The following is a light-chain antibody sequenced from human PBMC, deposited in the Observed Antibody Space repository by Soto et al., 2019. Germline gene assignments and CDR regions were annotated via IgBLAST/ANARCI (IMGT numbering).Light chain of an antibody. V-gene: IGKV1-9*01. Sequence: EIRLTQSPSCLSAYEGDTVTVTCETSLDIGSNLAWYQRKPGKAPNLLIYSASTLQTDVPSRFSGSGSGAEFTLTIDSLQPEDFATYYCPQLHSNPITSGQGTRLDLK. CDR3: PQLHSNPIT. J-gene: IGKJ5*01. CDR1: LDIGSN. CDR2: SAS.